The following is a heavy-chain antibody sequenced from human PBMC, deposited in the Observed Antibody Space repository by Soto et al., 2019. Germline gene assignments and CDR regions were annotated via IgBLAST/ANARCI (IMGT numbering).Heavy chain of an antibody. J-gene: IGHJ5*02. Sequence: GASVKVSFTAFGYTFTSYGISWVRQAPGQGLEWMGWISAYNGNTNYAQKLQGRVTMTTDTSTSTAYMELRSLRSDDTAVYYCARDEGYGLNWFDPWGQGTLVTVSS. CDR1: GYTFTSYG. D-gene: IGHD5-12*01. CDR3: ARDEGYGLNWFDP. V-gene: IGHV1-18*01. CDR2: ISAYNGNT.